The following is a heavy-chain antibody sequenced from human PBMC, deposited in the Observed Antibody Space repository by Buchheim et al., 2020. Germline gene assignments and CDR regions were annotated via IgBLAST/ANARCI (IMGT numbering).Heavy chain of an antibody. D-gene: IGHD2-2*01. CDR2: IRYDGSTK. CDR1: GFTFSSYG. Sequence: QVQLVESGGGVVQPGRSLRLSCAASGFTFSSYGMHWVSQAPGKGLEWVAFIRYDGSTKSYADSVKGRFTISRDNSKNTLYLQMNSLRAEDTAVYYCAKDRGVVVPAAMPDYWGQGTL. J-gene: IGHJ4*02. V-gene: IGHV3-30*02. CDR3: AKDRGVVVPAAMPDY.